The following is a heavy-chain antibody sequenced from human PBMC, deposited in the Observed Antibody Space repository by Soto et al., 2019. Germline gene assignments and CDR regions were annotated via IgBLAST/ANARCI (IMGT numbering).Heavy chain of an antibody. CDR3: ARGATVTRDYFYGMDV. J-gene: IGHJ6*02. V-gene: IGHV1-69*13. D-gene: IGHD4-4*01. CDR2: IIPMFGTP. Sequence: GPSVKVSCKTSGGSFSNYAFSWVRQAPGQGLEWMGAIIPMFGTPNYAQMFQGRVSITADESTNTAYMEVSSLRSDDSAVYFCARGATVTRDYFYGMDVWGQGTTVTVSS. CDR1: GGSFSNYA.